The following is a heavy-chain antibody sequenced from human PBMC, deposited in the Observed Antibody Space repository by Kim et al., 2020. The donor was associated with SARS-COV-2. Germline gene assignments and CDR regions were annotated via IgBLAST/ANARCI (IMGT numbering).Heavy chain of an antibody. CDR1: GFTFDDYA. Sequence: GGSLRLSCAASGFTFDDYAMHWVRQAPGKGLEWVSGISWNSGSIGYADSVKGRFTISRDNAKNSLYLQMNSLRAEDTALYYCAKDIRGLGGGYNYETHFDYWGQGTLVTVSS. CDR2: ISWNSGSI. D-gene: IGHD5-12*01. CDR3: AKDIRGLGGGYNYETHFDY. J-gene: IGHJ4*02. V-gene: IGHV3-9*01.